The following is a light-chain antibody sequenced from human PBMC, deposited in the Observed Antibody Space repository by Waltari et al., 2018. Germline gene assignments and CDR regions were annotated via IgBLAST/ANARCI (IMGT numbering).Light chain of an antibody. CDR3: QQYNSWPPLT. V-gene: IGKV3-15*01. CDR2: AAT. Sequence: EIVMTQSPATLSVSPGERATLSCRASQSVSSNIAWYQQKPGQAPRLLIYAATTRVTDIPARFSGRGSGTEFTLSISSLQSEDFAVYYCQQYNSWPPLTFGGGTKVEIK. J-gene: IGKJ4*01. CDR1: QSVSSN.